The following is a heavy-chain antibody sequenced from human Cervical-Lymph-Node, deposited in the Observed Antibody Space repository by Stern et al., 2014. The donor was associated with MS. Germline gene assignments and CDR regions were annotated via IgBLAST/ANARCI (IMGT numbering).Heavy chain of an antibody. D-gene: IGHD6-19*01. CDR2: IYYSGST. J-gene: IGHJ5*02. V-gene: IGHV4-39*01. CDR1: GGSISSSTYY. CDR3: ACVSGSGP. Sequence: QVQLQESGPGLVKPSETLSLTCTVSGGSISSSTYYWGWIRQPPGKGLEWIGSIYYSGSTYYNPSLKSRVTISVDTSKNQFSLKLTSVTAADTAVYYCACVSGSGPWGQGTLVTVSS.